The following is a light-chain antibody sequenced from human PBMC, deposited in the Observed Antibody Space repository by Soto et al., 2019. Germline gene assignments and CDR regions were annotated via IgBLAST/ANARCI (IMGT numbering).Light chain of an antibody. J-gene: IGLJ2*01. CDR3: GTWDSSLSAGV. CDR2: ENT. V-gene: IGLV1-51*02. Sequence: QSVLTQPPSVSAAPGQKVTISCSGSSSNVGSNYVSWYQQLPGTAPKLLIYENTKRPSGIPGRFSGSKSGTSATLGITGLQTGDEADYYCGTWDSSLSAGVFGGGTQLTVL. CDR1: SSNVGSNY.